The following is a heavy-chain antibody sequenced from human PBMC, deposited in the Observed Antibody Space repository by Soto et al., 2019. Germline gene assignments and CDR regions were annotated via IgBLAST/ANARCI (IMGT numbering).Heavy chain of an antibody. D-gene: IGHD1-7*01. Sequence: SETLSLTCTVSGGSISSGDYYWSWIRQPPGKGLEWIGYIYYSGSTYYNPSLKSRVTISVDTSKNQFSLKLSSVTAADTAVYYCARFNWNYGYYYYGMDVWGQGTTVTVSS. CDR3: ARFNWNYGYYYYGMDV. CDR1: GGSISSGDYY. J-gene: IGHJ6*02. CDR2: IYYSGST. V-gene: IGHV4-30-4*01.